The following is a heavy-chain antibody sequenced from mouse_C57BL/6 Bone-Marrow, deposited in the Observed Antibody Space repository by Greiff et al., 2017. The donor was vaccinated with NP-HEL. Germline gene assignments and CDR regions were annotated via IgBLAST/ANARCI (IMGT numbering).Heavy chain of an antibody. CDR1: GYTFTDYY. Sequence: EVQLEQSGPELVKPGASVKISCKASGYTFTDYYMNWVKQSHGKSLEWIGDINPNNGGTSYNQKFKGKATLTVDKSSSTAYMELRSLTSEDSAVYYCARLGGSSQYYFDYWGQGTTLTVSS. CDR2: INPNNGGT. CDR3: ARLGGSSQYYFDY. V-gene: IGHV1-26*01. D-gene: IGHD1-1*01. J-gene: IGHJ2*01.